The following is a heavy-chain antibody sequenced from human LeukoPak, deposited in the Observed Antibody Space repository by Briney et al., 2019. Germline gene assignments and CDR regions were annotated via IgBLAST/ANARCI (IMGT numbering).Heavy chain of an antibody. CDR3: ARELRSITMVRGVISYYDYGMDV. D-gene: IGHD3-10*01. CDR2: IYYSEST. Sequence: SQTLSLTCTVSGGSISSGGYYWSWIRQHPGKGLEWIRYIYYSESTYYNPSLKSRVTISVDTSQNQFSLKLRSVSAAGTGVYYCARELRSITMVRGVISYYDYGMDVWGQGTTVTVSS. CDR1: GGSISSGGYY. V-gene: IGHV4-31*03. J-gene: IGHJ6*02.